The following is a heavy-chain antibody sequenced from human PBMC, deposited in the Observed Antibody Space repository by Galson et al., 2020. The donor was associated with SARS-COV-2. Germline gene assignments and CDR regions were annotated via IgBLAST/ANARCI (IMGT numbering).Heavy chain of an antibody. CDR2: ISSSSSYV. D-gene: IGHD1-20*01. V-gene: IGHV3-21*01. CDR3: ARDGLNNNSLGF. J-gene: IGHJ4*02. CDR1: GFIFSNYN. Sequence: GGSLRLSCAASGFIFSNYNMNWVRQAPGKGLEWVSSISSSSSYVYHADSVKGRFTISRDNARNSLYLQMNSLRAEDTAVYYCARDGLNNNSLGFWGQGALVTVSS.